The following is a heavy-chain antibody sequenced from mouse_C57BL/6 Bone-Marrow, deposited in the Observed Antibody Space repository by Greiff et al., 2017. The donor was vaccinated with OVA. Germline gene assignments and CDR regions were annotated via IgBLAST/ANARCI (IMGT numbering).Heavy chain of an antibody. CDR2: INYDGSST. Sequence: EVKLVESEGGLVQPGSSMKLSCTASGFTFSDYYMAWVRQVPEKGLEWVANINYDGSSTYYLDSLKSRFIISRDNAKNILYLQMSSLKSEDTATYYCARGLDWDWYFDVWGTGTTVTVSS. D-gene: IGHD4-1*01. CDR1: GFTFSDYY. V-gene: IGHV5-16*01. CDR3: ARGLDWDWYFDV. J-gene: IGHJ1*03.